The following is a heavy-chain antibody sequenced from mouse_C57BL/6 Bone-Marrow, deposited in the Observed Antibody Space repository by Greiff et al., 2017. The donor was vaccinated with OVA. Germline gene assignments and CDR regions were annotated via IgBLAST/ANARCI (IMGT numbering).Heavy chain of an antibody. D-gene: IGHD2-2*01. Sequence: QVQLQQPGADLVKPGASVKVSCKASGYTFTSYWMHWVKQRPGQGLEWIGRIHPSDSDTNYNQKFKGKATLTIEQSSSTAYMQLSSLTSEDAAVYYWAISEDLLWLRQRFSYWGQGTLVTVSA. CDR3: AISEDLLWLRQRFSY. J-gene: IGHJ3*01. CDR1: GYTFTSYW. V-gene: IGHV1-74*01. CDR2: IHPSDSDT.